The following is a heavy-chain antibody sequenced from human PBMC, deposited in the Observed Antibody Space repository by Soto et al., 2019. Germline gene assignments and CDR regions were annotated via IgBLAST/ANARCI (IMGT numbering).Heavy chain of an antibody. J-gene: IGHJ6*02. CDR1: GFTFSGSA. V-gene: IGHV3-73*01. Sequence: HPGGSLRLSCAASGFTFSGSAMHWVRQASGKGLEWVGRIRSKANSYATAYAASVKGRFTISRDDSKNTAYLQMNSLKTEDTAVYHCTRHPFSEGYDPSDYYYYGMDVWGQGTTVTVSS. CDR3: TRHPFSEGYDPSDYYYYGMDV. CDR2: IRSKANSYAT. D-gene: IGHD5-12*01.